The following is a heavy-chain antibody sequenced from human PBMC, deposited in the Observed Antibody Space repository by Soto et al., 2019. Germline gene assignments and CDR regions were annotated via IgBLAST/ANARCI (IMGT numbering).Heavy chain of an antibody. J-gene: IGHJ3*02. Sequence: GSLRLSCAASGFIFSTYAMNLVRQAPGKGLEWVSAISGSGGSTYYAESVRGRFTITRDNSINTLYLQMRSLRTEDTAVYYCAHPRGYGVFDAVDIWGQGTMVTVSS. CDR1: GFIFSTYA. V-gene: IGHV3-23*01. CDR3: AHPRGYGVFDAVDI. CDR2: ISGSGGST. D-gene: IGHD4-17*01.